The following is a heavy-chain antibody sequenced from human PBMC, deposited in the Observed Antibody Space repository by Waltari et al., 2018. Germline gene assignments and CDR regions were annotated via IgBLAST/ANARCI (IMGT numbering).Heavy chain of an antibody. CDR1: GFTFSNHW. Sequence: EQLVQSGGGLVRPGGSLELSCEGSGFTFSNHWMHWVRQAPGKGLEWVSRVDNTGSTQDYADSVKGRFTMSRNNAANAIDLRMNSLRDEDTAIYFCARDYWYFDLWGHGTLVSVSS. CDR3: ARDYWYFDL. V-gene: IGHV3-74*01. CDR2: VDNTGSTQ. J-gene: IGHJ2*01.